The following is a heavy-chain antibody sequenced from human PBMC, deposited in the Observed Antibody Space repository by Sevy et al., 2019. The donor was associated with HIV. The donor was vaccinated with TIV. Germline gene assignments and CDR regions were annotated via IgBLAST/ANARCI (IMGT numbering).Heavy chain of an antibody. V-gene: IGHV4-59*01. D-gene: IGHD1-26*01. CDR3: ASSIVGATTDFDY. J-gene: IGHJ4*02. Sequence: SDTLSLTCTVSGGSISSYYWSWIRQPPGKGLEWIGYIYYSGSTNYNPSLKSRVTISVDTSKNQFSLKLSSVTAADTAVYYCASSIVGATTDFDYWGQGTLVTVSS. CDR2: IYYSGST. CDR1: GGSISSYY.